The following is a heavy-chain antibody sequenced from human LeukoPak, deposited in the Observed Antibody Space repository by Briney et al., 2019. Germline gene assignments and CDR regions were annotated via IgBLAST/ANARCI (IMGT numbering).Heavy chain of an antibody. V-gene: IGHV4-61*02. CDR3: ARDLVTRYSGSYKRLYYYYYMDV. Sequence: SETLSLTCTVSGGSISSGSYYWSWIRQPAGKGLEWIGRIYTSGSTNYNPSLKSRVTISVDTSKKQFPLKLSSVTAADTAVYYCARDLVTRYSGSYKRLYYYYYMDVWGKGTTVTVSS. CDR2: IYTSGST. J-gene: IGHJ6*03. D-gene: IGHD1-26*01. CDR1: GGSISSGSYY.